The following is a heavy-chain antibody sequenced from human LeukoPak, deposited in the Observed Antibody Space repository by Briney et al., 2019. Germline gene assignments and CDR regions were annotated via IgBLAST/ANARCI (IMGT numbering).Heavy chain of an antibody. V-gene: IGHV4-39*07. CDR1: GGSISSSSYY. D-gene: IGHD6-13*01. J-gene: IGHJ4*02. CDR3: ARGSSSWYGFDY. Sequence: SETLSLTCTVSGGSISSSSYYWGWIRQPPGKGLEWIGSFYYSGSTYYSPSLKSRVTISVDTSKNQFSLKLSSVTAADTAVYYCARGSSSWYGFDYWGQGTLVTVSS. CDR2: FYYSGST.